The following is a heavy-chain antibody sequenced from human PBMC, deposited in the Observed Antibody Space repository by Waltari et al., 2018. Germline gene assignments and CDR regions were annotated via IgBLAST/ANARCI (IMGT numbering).Heavy chain of an antibody. D-gene: IGHD2-2*01. V-gene: IGHV4-59*11. CDR3: ARGDYQEAFDI. CDR2: IYYSGST. CDR1: GGSISSHY. Sequence: QVQLQESGPGLVKPSETLSLTCTVSGGSISSHYWSWIRQPPGKGLEWIGYIYYSGSTNYNPSLKSRVTISVDTSKNQFSLQLSSVTAADTAVYYCARGDYQEAFDIWGQGTMVTVSS. J-gene: IGHJ3*02.